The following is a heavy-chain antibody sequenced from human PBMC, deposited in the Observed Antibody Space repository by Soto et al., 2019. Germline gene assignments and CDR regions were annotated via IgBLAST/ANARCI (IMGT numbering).Heavy chain of an antibody. CDR2: INPSGGAT. Sequence: GASVKVSCKTSGYSFITVYMHWVRQAPGQGLEWMGIINPSGGATSYTHKFQGRVTMTRDTSKNQLSLRLASVTAADTAVYYCARDRTSSGYYFDYSLDLWGQGIRVTVSS. CDR3: ARDRTSSGYYFDYSLDL. V-gene: IGHV1-46*01. D-gene: IGHD3-22*01. CDR1: GYSFITVY. J-gene: IGHJ5*02.